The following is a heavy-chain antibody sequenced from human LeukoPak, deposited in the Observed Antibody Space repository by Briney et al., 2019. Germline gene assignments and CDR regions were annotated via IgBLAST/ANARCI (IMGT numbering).Heavy chain of an antibody. CDR1: GFSFSTYA. Sequence: QSGGSLRLSCAASGFSFSTYAMHWVRQAPGKGLEWVAVVSHDTRTKYYTDSLKGRFTISRDNSKNTLYLQMNGLRTDDTAVYYCARAIVGTENFDYWGQGTLVSVSS. J-gene: IGHJ4*02. V-gene: IGHV3-30*10. CDR2: VSHDTRTK. D-gene: IGHD5-12*01. CDR3: ARAIVGTENFDY.